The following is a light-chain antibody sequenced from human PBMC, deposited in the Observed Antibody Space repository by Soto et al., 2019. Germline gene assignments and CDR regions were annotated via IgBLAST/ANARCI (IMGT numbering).Light chain of an antibody. CDR2: DAS. CDR1: QSISNR. V-gene: IGKV1-5*01. Sequence: DIQMTQYPSTLSASVGDGVTITCRASQSISNRLAWYQQRPGKAPKYLIYDASTLDSGAPSRLSGSGYGTELTISISSMQNDDFETYYCQQYNIYTWTFGQGTQVDI. CDR3: QQYNIYTWT. J-gene: IGKJ1*01.